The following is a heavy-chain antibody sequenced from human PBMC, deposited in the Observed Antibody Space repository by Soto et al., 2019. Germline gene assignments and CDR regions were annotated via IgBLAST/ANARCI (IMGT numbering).Heavy chain of an antibody. V-gene: IGHV1-18*01. CDR3: ARWWLQYNWFDT. CDR1: GSTFTSYG. CDR2: ISAYNGNT. J-gene: IGHJ5*02. Sequence: GASVKVSCKSSGSTFTSYGISCVRHTPGQGLEWMGWISAYNGNTNYAQKLQGRVTMTTDTSTSTAYMELRSLRSDDTAVYYCARWWLQYNWFDTWGQGTLVTVSS. D-gene: IGHD5-12*01.